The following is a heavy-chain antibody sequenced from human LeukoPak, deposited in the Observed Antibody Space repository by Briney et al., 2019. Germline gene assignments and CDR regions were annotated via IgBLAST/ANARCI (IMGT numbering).Heavy chain of an antibody. V-gene: IGHV3-23*01. CDR2: ISVGGRT. Sequence: PGGSLRLSCAASGFTFSSYAMNWVRQAPGKGLEWVSSISVGGRTYYADSVKGRFTISRDISKNTLDLQLSSLRAEDTSVYYCAKDHKPPYGFDYGGQGPLVTVSS. CDR1: GFTFSSYA. CDR3: AKDHKPPYGFDY. D-gene: IGHD4-17*01. J-gene: IGHJ4*02.